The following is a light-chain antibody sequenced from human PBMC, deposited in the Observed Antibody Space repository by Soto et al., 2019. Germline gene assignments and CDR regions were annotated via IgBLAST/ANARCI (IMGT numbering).Light chain of an antibody. Sequence: EIVMTQSPATLSVSPGERATLSCRASQSVSGNLAWYQQKPGQAPRLLMYGASTRATGIPARFSGSGSGTDFTLTISSLEPEDFAVYYCQQHAHWPLTFGGGTKVDIK. CDR3: QQHAHWPLT. V-gene: IGKV3-15*01. CDR2: GAS. J-gene: IGKJ4*01. CDR1: QSVSGN.